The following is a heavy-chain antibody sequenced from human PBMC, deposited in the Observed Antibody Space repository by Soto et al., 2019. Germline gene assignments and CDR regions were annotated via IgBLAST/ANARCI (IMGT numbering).Heavy chain of an antibody. Sequence: QLQLQESGPGLVKPSETLSLTCSVSGASVTGTTYYWGWIRQSPGKGLEWIGNIYHNGRTDYNPSLKNRVAISIDASKTQFSLRLTSVTAADTAMYYCVREVTGTRRFNWCDPWGQGTLVTVSS. CDR3: VREVTGTRRFNWCDP. V-gene: IGHV4-39*07. D-gene: IGHD1-7*01. J-gene: IGHJ5*02. CDR1: GASVTGTTYY. CDR2: IYHNGRT.